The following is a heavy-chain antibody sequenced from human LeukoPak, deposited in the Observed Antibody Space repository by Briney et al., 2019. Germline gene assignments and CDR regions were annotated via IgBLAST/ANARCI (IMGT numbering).Heavy chain of an antibody. J-gene: IGHJ4*02. CDR1: GYTFTGYY. CDR3: ARSIVRGVIIWYFDY. D-gene: IGHD3-10*01. V-gene: IGHV1-2*02. CDR2: INPNSGGT. Sequence: ASVKVSCKASGYTFTGYYMHWVRQAPGQGLEWMGWINPNSGGTNYAQKFQGRVTMTRDTSISTAYMELSRLRSDDTAVYYCARSIVRGVIIWYFDYWGQGTLVTVSS.